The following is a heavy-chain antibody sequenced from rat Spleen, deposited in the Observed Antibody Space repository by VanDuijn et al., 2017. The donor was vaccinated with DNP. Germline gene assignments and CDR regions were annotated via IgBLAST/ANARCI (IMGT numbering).Heavy chain of an antibody. J-gene: IGHJ1*01. D-gene: IGHD1-11*01. CDR3: ARIGYGGYWYFDF. CDR1: GFTFNNYW. V-gene: IGHV5-31*01. Sequence: EVQLVESGGDLVQPGRSLKLSCVASGFTFNNYWMTWIRQVPGKGLEWVASITSSGDNTYSPDSGKGRFTVSRNNAKSSLYLQMDSLRSEDSATYYWARIGYGGYWYFDFWGPGTMVTVSS. CDR2: ITSSGDNT.